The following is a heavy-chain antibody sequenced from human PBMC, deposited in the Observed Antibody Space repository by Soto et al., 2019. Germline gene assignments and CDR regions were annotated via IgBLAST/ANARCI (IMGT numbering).Heavy chain of an antibody. V-gene: IGHV3-49*03. CDR1: GFTFGDYA. CDR2: IRSKAYGGTT. CDR3: TRDLVELLWFGPGDY. J-gene: IGHJ4*02. D-gene: IGHD3-10*01. Sequence: GGSLRLSCTASGFTFGDYAMSWFRQAPGKGLEWVGFIRSKAYGGTTEYAASVKGRFTISRDDSKSIAYLRMNSLKTEDTAVYYCTRDLVELLWFGPGDYWGQGTLVTVSS.